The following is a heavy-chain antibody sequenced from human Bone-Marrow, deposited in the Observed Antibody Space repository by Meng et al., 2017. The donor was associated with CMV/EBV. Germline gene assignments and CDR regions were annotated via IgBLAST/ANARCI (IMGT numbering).Heavy chain of an antibody. CDR3: ARDNNWGPDY. Sequence: ASVKVSCKASGYTFTGYYMHWVRQAPGQGLEWMGWINPNSGGTNYAQKFQGRVTMTRDTSINTGYMVLTRLTSDDTVVYYCARDNNWGPDYWGQGTVVTVSS. CDR2: INPNSGGT. D-gene: IGHD7-27*01. J-gene: IGHJ4*02. CDR1: GYTFTGYY. V-gene: IGHV1-2*02.